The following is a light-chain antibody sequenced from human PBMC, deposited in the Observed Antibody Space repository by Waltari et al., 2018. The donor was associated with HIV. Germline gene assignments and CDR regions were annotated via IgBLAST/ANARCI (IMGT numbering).Light chain of an antibody. J-gene: IGLJ2*01. Sequence: QSALTQPASVSGSIGQSITISCTGPINAVGSYNLVSRYQHHPGKAPKLIIYEVYKRPSGVSNRFSGSKSGNTASLTVSGLQAEDEADYYCCSYAGSSIPFGGGTKLTVL. V-gene: IGLV2-23*02. CDR3: CSYAGSSIP. CDR1: INAVGSYNL. CDR2: EVY.